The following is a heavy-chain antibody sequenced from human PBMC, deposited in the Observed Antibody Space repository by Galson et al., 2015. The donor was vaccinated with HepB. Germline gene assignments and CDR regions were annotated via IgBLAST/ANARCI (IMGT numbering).Heavy chain of an antibody. Sequence: SLRLSCAASGFTFSSYAMHWVRQAPGKGLEWVAVISYDGSNKYYADSVKGRFTVSRDNSKNTLYLQMNSLRAEDTAVYYCARGGGDNSGQGTLFTVSS. D-gene: IGHD3-16*01. J-gene: IGHJ4*02. CDR2: ISYDGSNK. CDR3: ARGGGDN. CDR1: GFTFSSYA. V-gene: IGHV3-30*04.